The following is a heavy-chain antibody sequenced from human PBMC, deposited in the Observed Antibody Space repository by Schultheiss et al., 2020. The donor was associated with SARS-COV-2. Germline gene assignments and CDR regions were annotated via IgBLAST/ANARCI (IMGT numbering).Heavy chain of an antibody. CDR1: GFTFSDYY. V-gene: IGHV3-11*01. CDR2: ISSSGSTI. CDR3: AIDVNEQLGKDYYYYYMDV. D-gene: IGHD6-13*01. Sequence: GGSLRLSCAASGFTFSDYYMSWIRQAPGKGLEWVSYISSSGSTIYYADSVKGRFTISRDNAKNSLYLQMNSLRAEDTAVYYCAIDVNEQLGKDYYYYYMDVWGKGTTVTVSS. J-gene: IGHJ6*03.